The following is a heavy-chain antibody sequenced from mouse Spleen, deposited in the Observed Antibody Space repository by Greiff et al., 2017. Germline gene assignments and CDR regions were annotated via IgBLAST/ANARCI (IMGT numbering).Heavy chain of an antibody. Sequence: EVQLQQSGPVLVKPGASVKMSCKASGYTFTDYYMNWVKQSHGKSLEWIGVINPYNGGTSYNQKVKGQVTLTVDKSSSTAYMQLNSLTSEDSAVYCCARRGTTMVVILYAMDYWGQGTSVTVSA. D-gene: IGHD1-1*01. V-gene: IGHV1-19*01. CDR3: ARRGTTMVVILYAMDY. J-gene: IGHJ4*01. CDR2: INPYNGGT. CDR1: GYTFTDYY.